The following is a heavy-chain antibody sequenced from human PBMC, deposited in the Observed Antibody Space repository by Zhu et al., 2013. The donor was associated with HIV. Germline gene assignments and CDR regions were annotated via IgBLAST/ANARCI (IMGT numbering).Heavy chain of an antibody. CDR3: IRRAFYYDRSWFDP. CDR1: GGTFSNYT. V-gene: IGHV1-69*12. Sequence: QVQLVQSGAEVKEPGSSVKVSCKASGGTFSNYTITWVRQAPGQGPEWMGGIIPIFGSANYAQRFQGRVTITADESTRTAYMELSTLRSEDTAVYYCIRRAFYYDRSWFDPWGQGTLVTVSS. D-gene: IGHD3-22*01. J-gene: IGHJ5*02. CDR2: IIPIFGSA.